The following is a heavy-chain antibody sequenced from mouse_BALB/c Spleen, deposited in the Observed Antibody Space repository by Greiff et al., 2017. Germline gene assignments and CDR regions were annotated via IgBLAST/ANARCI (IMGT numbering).Heavy chain of an antibody. D-gene: IGHD4-1*01. CDR2: IDPANGNT. J-gene: IGHJ3*01. Sequence: EVKLMESGAELVKPGASVKLSCTASGFNIKDTYMHWVKQRPEQGLEWIGRIDPANGNTKYDPKFQGKATITADTSSNTAYLQLSSLTSEDTAVYYCASWDRFAYWGQGTLVTVSA. CDR1: GFNIKDTY. CDR3: ASWDRFAY. V-gene: IGHV14-3*02.